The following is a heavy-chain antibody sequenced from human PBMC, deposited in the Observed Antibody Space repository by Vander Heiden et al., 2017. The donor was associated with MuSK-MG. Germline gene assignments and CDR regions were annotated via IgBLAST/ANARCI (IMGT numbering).Heavy chain of an antibody. D-gene: IGHD1-26*01. CDR2: IYYSGST. V-gene: IGHV4-59*01. CDR1: GGSISSYY. Sequence: QVQLQESGPGLVKPSETLSLTCTVSGGSISSYYWSWIRQPPGKGLEWIGYIYYSGSTNYNPALKSRVTISVDTSKNQFSLKMSSVTAADTAVYYCARDGAGRTGWFDPWGQGTLVTVSS. J-gene: IGHJ5*02. CDR3: ARDGAGRTGWFDP.